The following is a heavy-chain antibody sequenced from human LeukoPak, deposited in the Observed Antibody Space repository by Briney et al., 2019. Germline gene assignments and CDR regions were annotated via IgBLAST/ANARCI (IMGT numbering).Heavy chain of an antibody. Sequence: SETLSLTCTVSGGSISSYNWSWIRQPPGKGLEWIGYIYYSGSTNYNPSLKSRVTISVDTSKNQFSLKLSSVTAADTAVYYCARQKGYSGYDPFDYWGQGTLVTVSS. V-gene: IGHV4-59*08. D-gene: IGHD5-12*01. CDR2: IYYSGST. CDR1: GGSISSYN. J-gene: IGHJ4*02. CDR3: ARQKGYSGYDPFDY.